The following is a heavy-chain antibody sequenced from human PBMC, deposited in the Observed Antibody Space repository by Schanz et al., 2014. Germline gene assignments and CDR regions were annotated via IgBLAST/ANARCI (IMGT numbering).Heavy chain of an antibody. CDR1: GFAVDNYY. V-gene: IGHV3-48*01. CDR2: VSRSTPDI. D-gene: IGHD6-13*01. J-gene: IGHJ4*02. Sequence: EVQLVESGGGLVQPGGSLRLSCAASGFAVDNYYMSCVRQAPGRGLEWVSYVSRSTPDIYYADSVKGRFTISRDNAKNSLFLQMNSLRVEDTAVYFCVSQTGSPNYWGQGTLVTVSS. CDR3: VSQTGSPNY.